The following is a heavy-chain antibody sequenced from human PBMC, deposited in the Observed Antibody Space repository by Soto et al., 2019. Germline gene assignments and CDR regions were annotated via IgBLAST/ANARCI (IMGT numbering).Heavy chain of an antibody. Sequence: QITLKESGPPLVKPTQTLTLTCTFSGFSLSTSGVGVGWIRQPPGKALEWLALIYWDDDKRYSPSLKSRLTITKDTSKNQVVLTMTNMDPVDTATYYCAHRLSRTPANGSGSWRPYYFDYWGQGTLVTVSS. D-gene: IGHD3-10*01. J-gene: IGHJ4*02. V-gene: IGHV2-5*02. CDR2: IYWDDDK. CDR1: GFSLSTSGVG. CDR3: AHRLSRTPANGSGSWRPYYFDY.